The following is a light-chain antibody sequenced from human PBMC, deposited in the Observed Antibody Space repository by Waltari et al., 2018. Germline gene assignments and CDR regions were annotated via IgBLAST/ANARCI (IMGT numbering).Light chain of an antibody. V-gene: IGLV2-14*01. J-gene: IGLJ2*01. CDR3: SSYTGRGTVI. CDR2: DLT. Sequence: QSVLTQPASVSGSPGQPITISCTGTSSDIGSYSYVSWYQQYPGKAPKLIIYDLTERPAGVSTRFSGSKSGNTASLTISGLQADDEADYFCSSYTGRGTVIFGRGTMLTVL. CDR1: SSDIGSYSY.